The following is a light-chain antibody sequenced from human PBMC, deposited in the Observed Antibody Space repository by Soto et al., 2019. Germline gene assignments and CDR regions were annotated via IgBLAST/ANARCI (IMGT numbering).Light chain of an antibody. V-gene: IGKV3-11*01. CDR2: DAS. CDR1: QSVSSY. CDR3: QQRSNWYT. Sequence: DIVLTQSPATLSLSPGERAPLSCRARQSVSSYLAWYQQKPGQAPRLLIYDASNRATGIPARFSGSGSGTDFTRTISSLQPEDVAVYYCQQRSNWYTFGQGTKLEIK. J-gene: IGKJ2*01.